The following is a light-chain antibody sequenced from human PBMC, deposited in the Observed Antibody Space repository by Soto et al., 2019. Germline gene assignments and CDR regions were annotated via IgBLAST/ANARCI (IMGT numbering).Light chain of an antibody. CDR3: SSYTSSDTYV. V-gene: IGLV2-14*01. J-gene: IGLJ1*01. Sequence: QSALTQPASVSGSPGQSITISCTGTSSDVGGYNYVSWYQQYPGKAPKVMVYDVSNRPSGVSNRFSGSKSGNTASLTISGFQAEDEADYYCSSYTSSDTYVFGTGTKLTVL. CDR1: SSDVGGYNY. CDR2: DVS.